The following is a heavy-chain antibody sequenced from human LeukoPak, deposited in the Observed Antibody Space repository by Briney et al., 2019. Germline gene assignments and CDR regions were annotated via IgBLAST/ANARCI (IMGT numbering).Heavy chain of an antibody. CDR1: GFTFSSYG. Sequence: GGPLRLSCAASGFTFSSYGMHWVRQAPGKGLEWVAVIWYDGSNKYYADSVKGRFTISRDNSKNTLYLQMNSLRAEDTAVYYCARGYSYGRRGGHFDYWGQGTLVTVSS. J-gene: IGHJ4*02. D-gene: IGHD5-18*01. CDR3: ARGYSYGRRGGHFDY. V-gene: IGHV3-33*01. CDR2: IWYDGSNK.